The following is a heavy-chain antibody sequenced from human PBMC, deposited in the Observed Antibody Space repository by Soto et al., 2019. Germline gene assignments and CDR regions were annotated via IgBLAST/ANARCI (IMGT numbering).Heavy chain of an antibody. Sequence: PGGSLRLSCAASGFTFSGYWMSWVRRAPGKGLEWVANIKEDGSEKNYVDSVKGRFTISRDNAMNSLFLQMNSLRAEDTAVYFCARSGSENDFWGQGTLVTVSS. V-gene: IGHV3-7*03. CDR1: GFTFSGYW. D-gene: IGHD5-12*01. CDR2: IKEDGSEK. J-gene: IGHJ4*02. CDR3: ARSGSENDF.